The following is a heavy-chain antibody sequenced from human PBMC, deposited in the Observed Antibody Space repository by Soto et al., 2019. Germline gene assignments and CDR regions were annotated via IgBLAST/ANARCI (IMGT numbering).Heavy chain of an antibody. V-gene: IGHV3-21*01. CDR3: ARVRWNDALDWFDP. CDR1: GFTFSSYS. Sequence: GGSLRLSCAASGFTFSSYSMNWVRQAPGKGLEWVSSISSSSSYIYYADSVKGRFTISRDNAKNSLYLQMNSLRAEDTAVYYCARVRWNDALDWFDPWGQGTLVTVSS. D-gene: IGHD1-1*01. CDR2: ISSSSSYI. J-gene: IGHJ5*02.